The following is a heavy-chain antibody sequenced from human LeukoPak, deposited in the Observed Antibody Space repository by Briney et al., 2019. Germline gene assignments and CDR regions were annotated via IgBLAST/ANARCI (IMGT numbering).Heavy chain of an antibody. CDR2: IYYTGST. CDR3: ARSYYDSSGYPGGDYFDY. Sequence: SETLSLTCTVSGGSISSYYWSWIRQPPGKGLEWIGSIYYTGSTNYNPSLKSRVTISLDTSKKQFSLKLSPVTAADTAVYYCARSYYDSSGYPGGDYFDYWGQGTLVTVSS. CDR1: GGSISSYY. V-gene: IGHV4-59*08. D-gene: IGHD3-22*01. J-gene: IGHJ4*02.